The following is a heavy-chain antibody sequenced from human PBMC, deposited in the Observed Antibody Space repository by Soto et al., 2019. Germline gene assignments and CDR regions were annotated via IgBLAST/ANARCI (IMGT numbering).Heavy chain of an antibody. D-gene: IGHD3-22*01. CDR2: VYYSGST. CDR3: ASRYYYDSSGYYYPYYY. CDR1: GASISSSY. V-gene: IGHV4-59*01. Sequence: PSETLSLTCTVSGASISSSYWSWIRQSPGKGLEWIGYVYYSGSTKYNPSLKSRVTISVDTSKNQFSLKLSSVTAADTAVYYCASRYYYDSSGYYYPYYYWGQGTLVTVSS. J-gene: IGHJ4*02.